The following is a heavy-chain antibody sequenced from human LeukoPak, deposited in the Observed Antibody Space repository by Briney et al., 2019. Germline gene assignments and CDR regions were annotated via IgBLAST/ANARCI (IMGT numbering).Heavy chain of an antibody. CDR2: IKQDGSEK. CDR3: ARDSSTYDSSALVAY. D-gene: IGHD3-22*01. Sequence: GGSLRLSCAASGFSFSSYAMSWVRQAPGKGLEWVANIKQDGSEKYYVDSVKGRFTISRDDAKNSLYLQTNSLRAEDTAVYYCARDSSTYDSSALVAYWGQGTLVSVSS. J-gene: IGHJ4*02. V-gene: IGHV3-7*01. CDR1: GFSFSSYA.